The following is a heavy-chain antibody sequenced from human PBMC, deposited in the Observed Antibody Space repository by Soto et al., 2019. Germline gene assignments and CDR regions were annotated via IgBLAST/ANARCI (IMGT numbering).Heavy chain of an antibody. CDR3: AKGVGPGIAVAIFDY. V-gene: IGHV3-30*18. Sequence: QVQLVESGGGVVQPGRSLRLSCAASGFTFSSYGMHWVRQAPGKGLEWVAVISYDGGNKYYADSVKGRFTISRDNSKNTLYLQMNSLRAEDTAVYYCAKGVGPGIAVAIFDYWGQGTLVTGSS. D-gene: IGHD6-19*01. CDR2: ISYDGGNK. J-gene: IGHJ4*02. CDR1: GFTFSSYG.